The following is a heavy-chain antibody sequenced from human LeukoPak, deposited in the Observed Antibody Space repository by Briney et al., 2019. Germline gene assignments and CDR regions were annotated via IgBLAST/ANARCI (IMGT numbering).Heavy chain of an antibody. CDR3: AKDIGDIVVVVAGPFDY. CDR2: ISGDGGST. V-gene: IGHV3-43*02. J-gene: IGHJ4*02. Sequence: GGSLRLSCAASGFTFDDYAMHWVRQAPGKGLEWVSLISGDGGSTYYADSVKGRFTISRDNSKNSLYLQMNSLRTEDTALYYCAKDIGDIVVVVAGPFDYWGQGTLVTVS. D-gene: IGHD2-15*01. CDR1: GFTFDDYA.